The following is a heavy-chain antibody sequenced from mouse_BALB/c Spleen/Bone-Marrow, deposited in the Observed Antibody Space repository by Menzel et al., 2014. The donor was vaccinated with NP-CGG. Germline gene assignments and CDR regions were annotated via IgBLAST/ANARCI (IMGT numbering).Heavy chain of an antibody. CDR3: ARRAYGGSYGFAY. CDR2: INPSTDYT. J-gene: IGHJ3*01. Sequence: QVQLKESGAELAKPGASLKMSRKASGYTFTSYWMHWVKQRPGQGLEWIGYINPSTDYTEYNQKFKDKATLTADKSSSTAFMQLSMLTSEDSAVYYGARRAYGGSYGFAYWGQGTLVTVSA. D-gene: IGHD1-1*01. CDR1: GYTFTSYW. V-gene: IGHV1-7*01.